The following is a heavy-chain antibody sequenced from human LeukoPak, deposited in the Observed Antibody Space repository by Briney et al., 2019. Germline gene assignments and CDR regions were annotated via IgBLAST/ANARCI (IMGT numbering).Heavy chain of an antibody. CDR2: ISSSSSYI. CDR3: ARGEWGLLGYGDPLFDY. D-gene: IGHD4-17*01. J-gene: IGHJ4*02. CDR1: GFTFSSYS. V-gene: IGHV3-21*01. Sequence: GGTLRLSCAASGFTFSSYSMNWVRQAPGKGLEWVSSISSSSSYIYYADSVKGRFTISRDNAKNSLYLQMNSLRAEDTAVYYCARGEWGLLGYGDPLFDYWGQGTLVTVSS.